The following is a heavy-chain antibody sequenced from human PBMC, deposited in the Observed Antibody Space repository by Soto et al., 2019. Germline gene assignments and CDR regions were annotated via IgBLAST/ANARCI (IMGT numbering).Heavy chain of an antibody. D-gene: IGHD3-10*01. J-gene: IGHJ5*02. Sequence: QVQLQESGPGLVKPSQTLSLTCTVSGGSISSGDYYWSWIRQPPGKGLEWIGYIYYSGSTYYNPSLKSRVTISVDTSKNQFSLKLSSVTAGYTAVYYFARTLLWFVELLFLSDSNWFDPWGQGTLVTVSS. CDR1: GGSISSGDYY. CDR2: IYYSGST. CDR3: ARTLLWFVELLFLSDSNWFDP. V-gene: IGHV4-30-4*01.